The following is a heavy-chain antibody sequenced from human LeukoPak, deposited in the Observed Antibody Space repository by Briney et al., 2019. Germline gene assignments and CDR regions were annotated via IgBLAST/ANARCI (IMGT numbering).Heavy chain of an antibody. J-gene: IGHJ4*02. D-gene: IGHD6-6*01. CDR1: GGSISSSSHS. Sequence: PSETLSFICSVSGGSISSSSHSWGWIRQFPGKGLEWIGSIYYSGSTFYNPSLKSRVTISVDTSKNQFSLKLSSVTAADTAFYFQAEDGIRDSSSSDPYYFDYWGQGTLVTVSS. CDR2: IYYSGST. V-gene: IGHV4-39*07. CDR3: AEDGIRDSSSSDPYYFDY.